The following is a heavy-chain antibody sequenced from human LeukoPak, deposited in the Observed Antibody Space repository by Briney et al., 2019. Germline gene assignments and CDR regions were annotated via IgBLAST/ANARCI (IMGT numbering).Heavy chain of an antibody. CDR2: IWYDGSNK. CDR1: GFTFSSYG. D-gene: IGHD3-9*01. J-gene: IGHJ4*02. Sequence: GGSLRLSCAASGFTFSSYGMHWVRQAPGKGLEWVAVIWYDGSNKYYADSVKGRFTISRDNSKNTLYLQMNSLRAEDTAVYYCAKDLLSGRGYFDWLSTAFDYWGQGTLVTVSS. V-gene: IGHV3-33*06. CDR3: AKDLLSGRGYFDWLSTAFDY.